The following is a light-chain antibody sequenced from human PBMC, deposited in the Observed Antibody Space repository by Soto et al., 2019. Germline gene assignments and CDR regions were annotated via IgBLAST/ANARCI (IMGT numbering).Light chain of an antibody. J-gene: IGKJ4*01. CDR2: DAS. Sequence: DIEMTQSPSSLSASVGDRVTIACQASQDISVNLNWYQQKRGEAPKLLIYDASNLETGVPSRFSGSGSGTDFTLTISSLQPEDFATYYCQQHDNLPLTFGAGTKVEIK. CDR1: QDISVN. CDR3: QQHDNLPLT. V-gene: IGKV1-33*01.